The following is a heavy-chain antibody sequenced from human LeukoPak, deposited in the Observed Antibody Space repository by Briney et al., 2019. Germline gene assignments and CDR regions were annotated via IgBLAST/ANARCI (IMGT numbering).Heavy chain of an antibody. D-gene: IGHD2-21*02. V-gene: IGHV1-2*02. CDR1: GYTFTGYY. CDR3: YKGDWSVRYWCARGGTPDAFDI. CDR2: INPNSGGT. Sequence: VASVKVSCKASGYTFTGYYMHWVRQAPGQGLEWMAWINPNSGGTNYAQKFQGRVTMTRDTSISTAYMKLSRLRSDDTAVYYFYKGDWSVRYWCARGGTPDAFDISGQETMVTVSP. J-gene: IGHJ3*02.